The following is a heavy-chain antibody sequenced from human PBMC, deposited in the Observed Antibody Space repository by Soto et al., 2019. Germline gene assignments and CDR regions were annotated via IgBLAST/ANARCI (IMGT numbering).Heavy chain of an antibody. CDR3: ARSCYGSGPPYYYRMDV. V-gene: IGHV1-18*01. J-gene: IGHJ6*02. CDR2: ISAYNGNT. CDR1: GYTFTSYG. Sequence: QVQLVQSGAEVKKPGASVKVSCKASGYTFTSYGISWVRQAPGQGLEWMGWISAYNGNTNYAHKLQGRVTMTTDTSTSTAYMGLRSLRSDDTAVYYCARSCYGSGPPYYYRMDVWGQGTTVTVSS. D-gene: IGHD3-10*01.